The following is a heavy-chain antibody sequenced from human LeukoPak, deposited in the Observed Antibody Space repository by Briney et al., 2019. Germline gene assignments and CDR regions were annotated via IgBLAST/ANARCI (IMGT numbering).Heavy chain of an antibody. CDR2: MNPNSGNT. D-gene: IGHD5-18*01. J-gene: IGHJ4*02. V-gene: IGHV1-8*03. CDR3: ARDTGYSYGYIVY. CDR1: GYTFTSYD. Sequence: ASVKVSCKASGYTFTSYDINWVRQATGQGLEWMGWMNPNSGNTGYAQKFQGRVTITRNTSISTAYMELSSLRSEDTAVYYCARDTGYSYGYIVYWGQGTLVTVSS.